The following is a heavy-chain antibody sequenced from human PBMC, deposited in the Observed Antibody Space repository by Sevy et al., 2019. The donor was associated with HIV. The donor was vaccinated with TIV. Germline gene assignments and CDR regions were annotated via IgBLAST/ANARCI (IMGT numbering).Heavy chain of an antibody. CDR1: GFTFSDYY. D-gene: IGHD3-10*01. CDR3: AREGSLRYFDL. Sequence: GGSLRLSCAASGFTFSDYYMSWIRQAPGRGLEWISYISSSGRTIYYTDSVKGRFTISRDNAKNSLYLQMKSLRAEDTAVYYCAREGSLRYFDLWGRGTLVTVSS. V-gene: IGHV3-11*01. CDR2: ISSSGRTI. J-gene: IGHJ2*01.